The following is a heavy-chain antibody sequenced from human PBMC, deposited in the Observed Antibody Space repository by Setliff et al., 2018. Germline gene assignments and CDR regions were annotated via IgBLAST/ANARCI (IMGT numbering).Heavy chain of an antibody. CDR2: IYYSGST. V-gene: IGHV4-39*01. CDR1: GGSISSRSYY. CDR3: ARQPEGGYYDSSGYYGMAPYYFDY. D-gene: IGHD3-22*01. Sequence: PSETLSLTCTVSGGSISSRSYYWGWIRQPPGKGLEWIGSIYYSGSTYYNPSLKSRVTISVDTSKNQFSLKLSSVTAADTAVYYCARQPEGGYYDSSGYYGMAPYYFDYWGQGTLVTVSS. J-gene: IGHJ4*02.